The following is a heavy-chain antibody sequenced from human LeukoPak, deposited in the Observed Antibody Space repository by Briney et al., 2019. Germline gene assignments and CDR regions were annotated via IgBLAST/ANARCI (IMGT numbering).Heavy chain of an antibody. CDR1: GFTFSSYS. CDR3: ARDAFMITFGGVISLDI. D-gene: IGHD3-16*02. V-gene: IGHV3-48*04. J-gene: IGHJ3*02. CDR2: ISSSSSTI. Sequence: GGSLRLSCAASGFTFSSYSMNWVRQAPGKGLEWVSYISSSSSTIYYADSVKGRFTISRDNAKNSLYLQMNSLRAEDTAVYYCARDAFMITFGGVISLDIWGQGTMVTVSS.